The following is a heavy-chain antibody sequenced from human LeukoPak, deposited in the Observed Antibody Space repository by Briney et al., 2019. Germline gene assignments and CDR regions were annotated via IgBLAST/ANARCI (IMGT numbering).Heavy chain of an antibody. D-gene: IGHD3-16*01. Sequence: GTSLRLSCAASGFIFSNYGMHWVRQAPGKGLEWVAGIWYDGSNKDYVDSVKGRFTISRDNAKNTLYLQMNSLRAEDTAVYYCVGESWNNWFDPWGQGTLVTVSS. V-gene: IGHV3-33*03. CDR1: GFIFSNYG. J-gene: IGHJ5*02. CDR3: VGESWNNWFDP. CDR2: IWYDGSNK.